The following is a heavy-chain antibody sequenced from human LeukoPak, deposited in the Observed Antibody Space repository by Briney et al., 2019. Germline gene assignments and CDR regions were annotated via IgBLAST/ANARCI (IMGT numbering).Heavy chain of an antibody. Sequence: GGSLRLSCAASGFTFSSYSMNWVRQAPGKGLEWVSSISSSSSYIYYADSVKGRFTISRDNAKNSLYLQMNSLRAEDTAVYYCARDNPGPQWELSYYFDYWGQGTLVTVSS. V-gene: IGHV3-21*01. D-gene: IGHD1-26*01. CDR3: ARDNPGPQWELSYYFDY. CDR2: ISSSSSYI. CDR1: GFTFSSYS. J-gene: IGHJ4*02.